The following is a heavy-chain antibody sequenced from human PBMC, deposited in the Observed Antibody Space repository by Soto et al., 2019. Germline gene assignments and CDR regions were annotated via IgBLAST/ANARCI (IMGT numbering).Heavy chain of an antibody. D-gene: IGHD4-17*01. CDR3: ALTTVVRYYFDY. CDR1: GFTFSSYA. Sequence: QVQLVESGGGVVQPGRSLRLSCAASGFTFSSYAMHWVRQAPGKGLEWVAVISYDGSNKYYADSVKGRFTISRDNSKNTLYLQMNSLRAEDTAVYYCALTTVVRYYFDYWGQGTLVTVSS. J-gene: IGHJ4*02. CDR2: ISYDGSNK. V-gene: IGHV3-30-3*01.